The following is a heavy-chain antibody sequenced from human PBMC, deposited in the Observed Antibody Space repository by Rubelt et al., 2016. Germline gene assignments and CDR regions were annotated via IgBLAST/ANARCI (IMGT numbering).Heavy chain of an antibody. D-gene: IGHD2-15*01. J-gene: IGHJ4*02. V-gene: IGHV4-39*07. Sequence: QLQLQESGPGLVKPSETLSLTCTVSAGSISSSSYYWGWIRQPPGKGLEWIGSIYYSGNTYYNPFLKSRVTISVDTSKNQFSRKLNSVTAADTAVYYCARDDDDCTGGSCYSYWGQGTLVTVSS. CDR3: ARDDDDCTGGSCYSY. CDR1: AGSISSSSYY. CDR2: IYYSGNT.